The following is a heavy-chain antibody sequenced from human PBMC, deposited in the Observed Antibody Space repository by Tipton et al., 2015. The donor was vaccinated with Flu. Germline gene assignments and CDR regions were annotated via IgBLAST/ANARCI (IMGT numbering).Heavy chain of an antibody. CDR3: ANWNVRFDPFPFHFDN. D-gene: IGHD1-1*01. CDR1: GYTFTNYN. Sequence: QLVQSGAEVKKPGASVRISCAASGYTFTNYNMHWVRQAPGQGPEWMGIIYPSGGGTTYAQSFQGRVTLTRDKSTSTVYMELSSLRSEDTAFYYCANWNVRFDPFPFHFDNWGQGTLVAVSS. V-gene: IGHV1-46*01. J-gene: IGHJ4*02. CDR2: IYPSGGGT.